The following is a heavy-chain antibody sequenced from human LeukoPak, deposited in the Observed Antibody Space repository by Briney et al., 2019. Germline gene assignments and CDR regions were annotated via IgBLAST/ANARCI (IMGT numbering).Heavy chain of an antibody. D-gene: IGHD3-22*01. CDR3: ARVQPHYYDSSGYPPDY. V-gene: IGHV3-11*01. Sequence: GGSLRLSCAASGFTFSDYYMSWIRQAPGKGLEWVSYISSSGNTIFYADSVKGRFTLSRDSAKNSLYLQMNSLRAEDTAVYYCARVQPHYYDSSGYPPDYWGQGTLVTVSS. CDR2: ISSSGNTI. CDR1: GFTFSDYY. J-gene: IGHJ4*02.